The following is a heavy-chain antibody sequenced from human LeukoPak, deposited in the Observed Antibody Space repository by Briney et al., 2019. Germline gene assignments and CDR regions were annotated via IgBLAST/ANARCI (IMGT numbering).Heavy chain of an antibody. CDR1: GGSISSSSYY. D-gene: IGHD3-3*01. CDR3: AREPYYDFWSGYGPYFDY. CDR2: IYYSGST. J-gene: IGHJ4*02. V-gene: IGHV4-39*07. Sequence: SETLSLTCTVSGGSISSSSYYWGWIRQPPGKGLEWIGSIYYSGSTHYNPSLKGRVTISVDTSKNQFSPKLSSVTAADTAVYYCAREPYYDFWSGYGPYFDYWGQGTLVTVSS.